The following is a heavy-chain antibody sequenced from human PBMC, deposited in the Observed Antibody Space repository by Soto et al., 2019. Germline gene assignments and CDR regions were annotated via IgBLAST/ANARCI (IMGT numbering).Heavy chain of an antibody. Sequence: QVQLVESGGGVVQPGRSLRLSCAASGFTFSSYGMHWVRQAPGKGLEWVAVIWYDGSNKYYADSVKGRFTISRDNSENTLYLQMNSLRAEDTAVYYCARDQDVLVPAAIDNAHYYGMDVWGQGTTVTVSS. CDR1: GFTFSSYG. J-gene: IGHJ6*02. D-gene: IGHD2-2*01. CDR2: IWYDGSNK. V-gene: IGHV3-33*01. CDR3: ARDQDVLVPAAIDNAHYYGMDV.